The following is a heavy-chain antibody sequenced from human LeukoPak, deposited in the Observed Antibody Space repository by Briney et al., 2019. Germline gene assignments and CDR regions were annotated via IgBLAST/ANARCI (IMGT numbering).Heavy chain of an antibody. J-gene: IGHJ4*02. V-gene: IGHV4-4*07. CDR2: IYTSGST. CDR1: GGSISSYY. Sequence: SETLSLTCTVSGGSISSYYWSWIRQPAGKGLEWIGRIYTSGSTYYNPSLKSRVTISVDTSKNQFSLKLSSVTAADTAVYYCARHRSSSWYPNFDNWGQGTLVTVSS. D-gene: IGHD6-13*01. CDR3: ARHRSSSWYPNFDN.